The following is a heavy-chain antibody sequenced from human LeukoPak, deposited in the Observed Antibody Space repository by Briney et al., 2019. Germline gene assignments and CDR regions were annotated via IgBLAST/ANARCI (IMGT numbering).Heavy chain of an antibody. V-gene: IGHV4-59*12. CDR1: GGSISSYY. CDR3: AREGMVRGVIITGY. CDR2: IYYSGST. J-gene: IGHJ4*02. D-gene: IGHD3-10*01. Sequence: SETLSLTCTVSGGSISSYYWGWVRQPPGKGLEWIGYIYYSGSTNYNPSLKSRVTISVDTSKNQFSLKLSSVTAADTAVYYCAREGMVRGVIITGYWGQGTLVTVSS.